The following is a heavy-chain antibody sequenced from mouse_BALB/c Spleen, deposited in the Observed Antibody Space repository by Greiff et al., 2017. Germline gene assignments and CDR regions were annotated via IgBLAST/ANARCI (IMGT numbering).Heavy chain of an antibody. J-gene: IGHJ3*01. D-gene: IGHD2-4*01. CDR1: GFSLTSYG. Sequence: VKLMESGPGLVAPSQSLSITCTVSGFSLTSYGVHWVRQPPGKGLEWLGVIWAGGSTNYNSALMSRLSISKDNSKSQVFLKMNSLQTDDTAMYYCAREGITTDEPWYAYWGQGTLVTVSA. V-gene: IGHV2-9*02. CDR3: AREGITTDEPWYAY. CDR2: IWAGGST.